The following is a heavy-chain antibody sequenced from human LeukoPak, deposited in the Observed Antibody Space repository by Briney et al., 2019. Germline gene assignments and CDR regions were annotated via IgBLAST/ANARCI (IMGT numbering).Heavy chain of an antibody. Sequence: GSLRLSCAASGFTFSSYAMSWVRQPPGKGLEWIGSIFYAGNTYYNPSLTSRVTISADTSKNQFSLELRFVTAADTAVYYCARLGASLEWDSGSFPDYWGQGTLVTVSS. V-gene: IGHV4-59*04. D-gene: IGHD3-10*01. CDR2: IFYAGNT. CDR3: ARLGASLEWDSGSFPDY. CDR1: GFTFSSYA. J-gene: IGHJ4*02.